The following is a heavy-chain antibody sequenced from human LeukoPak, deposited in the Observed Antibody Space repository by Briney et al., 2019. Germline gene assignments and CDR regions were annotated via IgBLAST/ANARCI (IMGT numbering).Heavy chain of an antibody. J-gene: IGHJ4*02. Sequence: GRALRPSCAASGFTFSSYWMSWVRQAPGKGLEWVANIKEDGGEKYYVDSVKGRFTISRDNDKNSLYLQMNSLRAEDKAVYYCARTLAARHTSGYIDYWGQGTLVTVSS. V-gene: IGHV3-7*01. D-gene: IGHD3-22*01. CDR3: ARTLAARHTSGYIDY. CDR1: GFTFSSYW. CDR2: IKEDGGEK.